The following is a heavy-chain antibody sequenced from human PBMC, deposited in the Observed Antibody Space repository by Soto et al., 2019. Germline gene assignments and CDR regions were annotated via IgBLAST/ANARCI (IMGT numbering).Heavy chain of an antibody. V-gene: IGHV5-51*01. CDR1: GYTFTNYW. D-gene: IGHD2-2*01. CDR3: ARQGEEDIVVIPAAKLFDC. Sequence: GESLKISCQDSGYTFTNYWIGWVRQMPGKGLEWMGIIYPGDSDTRYNPSFQGQVTISADKSISTAYLQWSSLKASDTAMYYCARQGEEDIVVIPAAKLFDCWGQGTLVTVSS. CDR2: IYPGDSDT. J-gene: IGHJ4*02.